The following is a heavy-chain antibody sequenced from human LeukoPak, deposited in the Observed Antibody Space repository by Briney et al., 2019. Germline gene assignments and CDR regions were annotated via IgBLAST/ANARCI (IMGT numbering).Heavy chain of an antibody. V-gene: IGHV1-2*02. Sequence: ASVKVSFKASGYTFTGYYMHWVRQAPGQGLEWMGWINPNSGGTNYAQKFQGRVTMTRDTSISTAYMELSRLRSDDTAVYYCARLLLLDSAAAGREYYYYMDVWGKGTTVTISS. D-gene: IGHD6-13*01. CDR3: ARLLLLDSAAAGREYYYYMDV. CDR1: GYTFTGYY. CDR2: INPNSGGT. J-gene: IGHJ6*03.